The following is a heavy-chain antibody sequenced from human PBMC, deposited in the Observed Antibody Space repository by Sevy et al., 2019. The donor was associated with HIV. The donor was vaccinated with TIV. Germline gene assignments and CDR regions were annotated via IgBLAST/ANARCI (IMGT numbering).Heavy chain of an antibody. V-gene: IGHV4-59*11. J-gene: IGHJ4*02. CDR2: IYDSGST. CDR3: AKGAATDYYDSSGFSPALDQ. CDR1: GGSISGHF. D-gene: IGHD3-22*01. Sequence: SETLSLTCTVSGGSISGHFWSWIRQPPGKGLEWIAYIYDSGSTNYNDTLRGRVTISVDTSKNQFSQGLSSVTAADTAVYYCAKGAATDYYDSSGFSPALDQWGQGILVTVSS.